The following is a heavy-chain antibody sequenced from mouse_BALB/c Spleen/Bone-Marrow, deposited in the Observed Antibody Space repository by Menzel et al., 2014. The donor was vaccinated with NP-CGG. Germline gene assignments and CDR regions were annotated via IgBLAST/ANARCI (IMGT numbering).Heavy chain of an antibody. J-gene: IGHJ2*01. CDR1: GYTFTSYV. Sequence: VQLQQSGPELVKPGASVKMSCKASGYTFTSYVMHWVKQKPGQGLEWIGYINPYNDGTKYNEKFKGMATLTSDRSSSTAYMELSSLTSEDSAVYYCAKGGNYRYDFDYWGQGPRSHSLL. CDR3: AKGGNYRYDFDY. CDR2: INPYNDGT. V-gene: IGHV1-14*01. D-gene: IGHD2-14*01.